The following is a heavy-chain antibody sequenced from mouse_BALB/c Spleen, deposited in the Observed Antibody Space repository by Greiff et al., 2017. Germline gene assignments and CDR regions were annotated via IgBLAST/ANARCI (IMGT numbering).Heavy chain of an antibody. D-gene: IGHD2-13*01. CDR1: GYAFSSSW. Sequence: QVQLQQSGPELVKPGASVKISCKASGYAFSSSWMNWVKQRPGQGLEWIGRIYPGDGDTNYNGKFKGKATLTADKSSSTAYMQLSSLTSVDSAVYFCARRLLDYWGQGTTLTVSS. V-gene: IGHV1-82*01. CDR2: IYPGDGDT. J-gene: IGHJ2*01. CDR3: ARRLLDY.